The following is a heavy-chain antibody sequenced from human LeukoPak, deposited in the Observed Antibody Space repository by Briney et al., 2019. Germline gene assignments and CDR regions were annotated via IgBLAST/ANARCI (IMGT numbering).Heavy chain of an antibody. Sequence: GGSLRLSCAASGFVFRTHSMNWVRQAPGKGLEWVSYISSSSFKIGYADSVKGRFTISRDNSKNSLYLQMDSLRVEDTAVYYCVRDPSYGSSWYYYMDVWGKGTTDTVSS. V-gene: IGHV3-48*04. CDR1: GFVFRTHS. J-gene: IGHJ6*03. D-gene: IGHD6-13*01. CDR3: VRDPSYGSSWYYYMDV. CDR2: ISSSSFKI.